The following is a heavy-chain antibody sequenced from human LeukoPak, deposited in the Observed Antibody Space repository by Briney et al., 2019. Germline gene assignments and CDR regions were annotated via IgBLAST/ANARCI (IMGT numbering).Heavy chain of an antibody. CDR2: IYMGGTT. CDR3: VRVGDEVAYTRGYLDH. Sequence: GGSLRLSCAASGFTVSSHDMSWVRQAPGKGLEWVSVIYMGGTTYYADSVKGRFAISRQSSNNTLYLQMSSLGIEDTAVYYCVRVGDEVAYTRGYLDHWGQGTLVTVSS. V-gene: IGHV3-53*04. D-gene: IGHD3-16*01. CDR1: GFTVSSHD. J-gene: IGHJ4*02.